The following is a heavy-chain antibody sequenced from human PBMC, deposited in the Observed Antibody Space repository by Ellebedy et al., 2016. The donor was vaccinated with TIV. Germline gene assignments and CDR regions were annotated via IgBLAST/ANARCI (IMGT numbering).Heavy chain of an antibody. Sequence: ASVKVSCXASGYTFTSYDINWVRQAAGQGLECMGWMNPNSGNTGYAQKFQGRVTMTSDTSISTAYMELSSLRSEDSAVYYCAREPPYDYVWGITLAWGQGTLVTVSS. D-gene: IGHD3-16*01. V-gene: IGHV1-8*01. J-gene: IGHJ5*02. CDR1: GYTFTSYD. CDR2: MNPNSGNT. CDR3: AREPPYDYVWGITLA.